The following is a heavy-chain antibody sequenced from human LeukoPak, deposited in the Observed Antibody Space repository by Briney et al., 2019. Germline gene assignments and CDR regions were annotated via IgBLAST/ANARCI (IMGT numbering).Heavy chain of an antibody. CDR2: IIPIFGTA. Sequence: SVKVSCKASGGTFSSYAISWVRQAPGQGLEWMGGIIPIFGTANYAQKFQGRVTITADESTSTAYMELSSLRSEDTAVYYCARDGRDGYNYNYHYGMDVWGQGTTVTVSS. CDR3: ARDGRDGYNYNYHYGMDV. CDR1: GGTFSSYA. D-gene: IGHD5-24*01. J-gene: IGHJ6*02. V-gene: IGHV1-69*01.